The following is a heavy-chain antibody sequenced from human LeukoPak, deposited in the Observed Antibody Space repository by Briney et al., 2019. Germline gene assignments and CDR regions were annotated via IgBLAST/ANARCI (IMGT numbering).Heavy chain of an antibody. CDR1: GFTFSDYY. CDR2: ISSSGSAI. D-gene: IGHD4-17*01. CDR3: ARDTVTTFRHYYYYYGMDV. V-gene: IGHV3-11*01. J-gene: IGHJ6*02. Sequence: PGGSLRLSCAASGFTFSDYYMSWIRQAPGKGLEWVSYISSSGSAIYYADSVKGRFTISRDNAENSLYLQMNSLRAEDTAVYYYARDTVTTFRHYYYYYGMDVWGQGTTVTVSS.